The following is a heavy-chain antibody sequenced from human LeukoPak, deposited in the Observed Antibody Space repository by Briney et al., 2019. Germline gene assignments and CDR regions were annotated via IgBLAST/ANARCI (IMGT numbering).Heavy chain of an antibody. V-gene: IGHV3-74*01. D-gene: IGHD2-15*01. Sequence: PGGSLRLSCTASGFTFSDYWMHWVRQAPGKGPVWVSRISGDGSRITYADSVRGRFTISRDNAKNTLYLQMNSLRAEDTAVYYCSRNLELSAATPPGFWGQGTLVTVSS. CDR1: GFTFSDYW. CDR2: ISGDGSRI. CDR3: SRNLELSAATPPGF. J-gene: IGHJ4*02.